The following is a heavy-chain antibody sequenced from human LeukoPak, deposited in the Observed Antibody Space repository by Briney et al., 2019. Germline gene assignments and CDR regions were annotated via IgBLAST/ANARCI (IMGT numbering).Heavy chain of an antibody. Sequence: GGSLRLSCAASGFTFSSYAMSWVRQAPGKGLEWVSAISGSGGSTYYADSVKGRFTISRDNSKNTLYLQMNSLRAEDTAVYYCAKDLGEAMVRGVIPHYFDYWGQGTLVTVSS. CDR3: AKDLGEAMVRGVIPHYFDY. V-gene: IGHV3-23*01. CDR1: GFTFSSYA. CDR2: ISGSGGST. J-gene: IGHJ4*02. D-gene: IGHD3-10*01.